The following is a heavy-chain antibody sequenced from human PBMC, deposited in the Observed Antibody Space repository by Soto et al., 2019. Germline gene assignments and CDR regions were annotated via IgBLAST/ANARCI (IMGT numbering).Heavy chain of an antibody. J-gene: IGHJ4*02. Sequence: SVKVSCKASGGTFSSYAISWVRQAPGQGLEWMGGIIPIFGTANYAQKFQGRVTITADESTSTAYMELSSLRSEDTAVYYCASPGGLTGYTYYFDYWGQGTLVTVSS. D-gene: IGHD3-9*01. V-gene: IGHV1-69*13. CDR1: GGTFSSYA. CDR2: IIPIFGTA. CDR3: ASPGGLTGYTYYFDY.